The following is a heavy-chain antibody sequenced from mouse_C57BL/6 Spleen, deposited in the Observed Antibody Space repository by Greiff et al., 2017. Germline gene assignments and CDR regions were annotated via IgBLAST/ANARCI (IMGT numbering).Heavy chain of an antibody. CDR1: GYSFTGYY. V-gene: IGHV1-42*01. Sequence: VQLQQSGPELVKPGASVKISCKASGYSFTGYYLNWMKQSPEKSLEWIGEINPSTGGTAYNQKFKAKATLTVDKSSSTAYMQLKSLTYEASAVYYCARGSSYRVDYWGQGTSVTVSS. J-gene: IGHJ4*01. D-gene: IGHD1-1*01. CDR2: INPSTGGT. CDR3: ARGSSYRVDY.